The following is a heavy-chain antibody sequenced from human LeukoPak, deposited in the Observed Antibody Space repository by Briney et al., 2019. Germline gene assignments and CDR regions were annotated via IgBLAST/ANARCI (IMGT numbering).Heavy chain of an antibody. CDR3: ATRFITTIVVVAKE. D-gene: IGHD3-22*01. Sequence: HTGASLRLSCAASGFTFSSYAMSWVRQAPGKGLEWVSAISVSGVSTYYAHSVKGRFTISRDNYKNTLYLQINRLRAEETAVYYCATRFITTIVVVAKEWGQGTLVTVSS. CDR2: ISVSGVST. CDR1: GFTFSSYA. V-gene: IGHV3-23*01. J-gene: IGHJ4*02.